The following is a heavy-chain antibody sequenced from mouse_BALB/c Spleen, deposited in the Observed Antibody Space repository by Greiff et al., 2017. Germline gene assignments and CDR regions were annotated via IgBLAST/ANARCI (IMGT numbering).Heavy chain of an antibody. CDR3: ARVERIYYGNPYAMDY. J-gene: IGHJ4*01. CDR2: ISSGGST. D-gene: IGHD2-1*01. V-gene: IGHV5-6-5*01. CDR1: GFTFSSYA. Sequence: EVHLVESGGGLVKPGGSLKLSCAASGFTFSSYAMSWVRQTPEKRLEWVASISSGGSTYYPDSVKGRFTISRDNARNILYLQMSSLRSEDTAMYYCARVERIYYGNPYAMDYWGQGTSVTVSS.